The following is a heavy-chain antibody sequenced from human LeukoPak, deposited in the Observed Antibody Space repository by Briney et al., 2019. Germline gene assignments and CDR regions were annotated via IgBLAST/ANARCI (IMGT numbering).Heavy chain of an antibody. CDR1: GFTFSSYT. J-gene: IGHJ4*02. Sequence: GGSLRLSCAASGFTFSSYTMHWVRQAPGKGLVWVSGIDSDGRSTSYADSVKGRFTISRDPAKNTLFLQMNSLRAEDTAVYYCARDTAPSYWGQGTLVTVSS. CDR2: IDSDGRST. D-gene: IGHD5-18*01. CDR3: ARDTAPSY. V-gene: IGHV3-74*01.